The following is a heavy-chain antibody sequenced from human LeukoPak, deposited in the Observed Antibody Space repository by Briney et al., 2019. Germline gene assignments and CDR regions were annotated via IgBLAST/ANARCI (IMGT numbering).Heavy chain of an antibody. J-gene: IGHJ4*02. D-gene: IGHD3-9*01. Sequence: GGSLRLSCAASGFTFSLYWMNWVRRAPGKGLEWVANIKQDGSEKNYVDSVEGRFTISRDNAKNSLYLQMNNLRVEDTAMYYCAGGTGFIIKDWGQGTLVTVSS. CDR2: IKQDGSEK. CDR3: AGGTGFIIKD. CDR1: GFTFSLYW. V-gene: IGHV3-7*03.